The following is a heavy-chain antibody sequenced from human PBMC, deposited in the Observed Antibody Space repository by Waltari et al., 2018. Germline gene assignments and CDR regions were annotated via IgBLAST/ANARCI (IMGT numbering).Heavy chain of an antibody. CDR3: AREYEGRKYQDY. CDR2: INPNSGGT. J-gene: IGHJ4*02. V-gene: IGHV1-2*02. CDR1: GYTFTGYY. Sequence: QVQLVQSGAEVKKPGASVKVPCKASGYTFTGYYMHWVRQAPGQGLEWMGWINPNSGGTNYAQKFQGRVTMTRDTSISTVHMELSRLISDDTAIYYCAREYEGRKYQDYWGQGTLVTVSS. D-gene: IGHD2-2*01.